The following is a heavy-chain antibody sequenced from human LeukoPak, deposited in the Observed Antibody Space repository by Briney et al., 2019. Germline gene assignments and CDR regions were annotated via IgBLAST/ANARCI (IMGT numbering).Heavy chain of an antibody. CDR1: GFAVSTNY. J-gene: IGHJ5*02. Sequence: GGSLRLSCAASGFAVSTNYLSWVRQAPGKGLEWVSVIYSDGSTYYTDSVKGRFTISRDHSKNTLYLQMNSLRPEDTAVYYCARDQRSESYYPWGWFDPWGQGTLVTVSS. V-gene: IGHV3-66*02. D-gene: IGHD1-26*01. CDR2: IYSDGST. CDR3: ARDQRSESYYPWGWFDP.